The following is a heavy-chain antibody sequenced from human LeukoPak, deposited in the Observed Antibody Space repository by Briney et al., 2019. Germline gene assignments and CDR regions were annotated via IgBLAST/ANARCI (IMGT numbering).Heavy chain of an antibody. J-gene: IGHJ4*02. CDR3: GRVSGHITYVDF. V-gene: IGHV4-59*01. D-gene: IGHD3-10*01. CDR1: GGSISSYY. CDR2: IYYSGST. Sequence: SETLSLTCTVSGGSISSYYWSWIRQPPGKGLEWIGYIYYSGSTNYNPSLKSRVTISVDTSKNQFSLKLSSVTAADTAVYYCGRVSGHITYVDFWGQGTLVTVSS.